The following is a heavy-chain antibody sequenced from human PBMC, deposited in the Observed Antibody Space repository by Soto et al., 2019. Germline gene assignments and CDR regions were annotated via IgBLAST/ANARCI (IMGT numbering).Heavy chain of an antibody. J-gene: IGHJ4*02. CDR3: ARGGRYCSGGSCYHDY. CDR2: INHSGST. V-gene: IGHV4-34*01. Sequence: PSETLSLTCAVYGGSFSGYYWSWIRQPPGKGLEWIGEINHSGSTNYNPSLKSRVTISVDTSKNQFSLKLSSVTAADTAVYYCARGGRYCSGGSCYHDYWGQGTLVTVSS. D-gene: IGHD2-15*01. CDR1: GGSFSGYY.